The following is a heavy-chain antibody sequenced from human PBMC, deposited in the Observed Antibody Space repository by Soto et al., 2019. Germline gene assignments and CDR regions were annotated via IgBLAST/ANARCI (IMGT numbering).Heavy chain of an antibody. CDR3: ARDSPLGSSSGWYGFD. Sequence: GGSLRLSCAASGFTFSSYWMSWVRQAPGKGLEWVANIKRDGSEKYYVDSVKGRFTISRDNAKNSLYLQMNSLRAEDTAVYYCARDSPLGSSSGWYGFDWGQGTLVTVSS. V-gene: IGHV3-7*01. CDR1: GFTFSSYW. J-gene: IGHJ4*02. CDR2: IKRDGSEK. D-gene: IGHD6-19*01.